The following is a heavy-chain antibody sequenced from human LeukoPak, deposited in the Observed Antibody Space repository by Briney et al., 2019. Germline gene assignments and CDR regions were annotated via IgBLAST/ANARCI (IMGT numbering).Heavy chain of an antibody. D-gene: IGHD2-2*01. J-gene: IGHJ6*02. V-gene: IGHV1-2*02. CDR3: ARERAYRSSTSCYENGMDV. Sequence: ASVKVSCKASGYTFNGYYMHWVRQAPGQGLEWMGWINPNSGGTNYAQKFQGRVTMTRDTSISTAYMELSRLRSDDTAVYYCARERAYRSSTSCYENGMDVWGQGTTVTVSS. CDR1: GYTFNGYY. CDR2: INPNSGGT.